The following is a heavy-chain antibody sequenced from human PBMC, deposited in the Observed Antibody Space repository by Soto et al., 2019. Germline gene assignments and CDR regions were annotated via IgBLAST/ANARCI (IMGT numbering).Heavy chain of an antibody. CDR1: GFTFSSYG. CDR2: ISYDGSNK. J-gene: IGHJ6*02. CDR3: AKVVRPEPRHYYGMDV. D-gene: IGHD2-15*01. V-gene: IGHV3-30*18. Sequence: GGSLRLSCAASGFTFSSYGMHWVRHAPGKGLEWVAVISYDGSNKYYADSVKGRFTISRDNSKNTLYLQMNSLRAEDTAVYYCAKVVRPEPRHYYGMDVWGQGTTVTVSS.